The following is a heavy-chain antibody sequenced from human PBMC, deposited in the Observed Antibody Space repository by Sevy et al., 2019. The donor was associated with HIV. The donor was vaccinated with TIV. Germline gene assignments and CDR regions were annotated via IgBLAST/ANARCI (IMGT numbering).Heavy chain of an antibody. CDR1: GFTFSSYA. J-gene: IGHJ6*03. D-gene: IGHD6-13*01. CDR3: AGLIAAAVDYYYYMDV. Sequence: GGSLRLSCAAPGFTFSSYAMHWVLQAPGKGLEWVAVISYDGSNKYYADSVKGRFTISRDNSKNTLYLQMNSLRAEDTAVYYCAGLIAAAVDYYYYMDVWGKGTTVTVSS. CDR2: ISYDGSNK. V-gene: IGHV3-30-3*01.